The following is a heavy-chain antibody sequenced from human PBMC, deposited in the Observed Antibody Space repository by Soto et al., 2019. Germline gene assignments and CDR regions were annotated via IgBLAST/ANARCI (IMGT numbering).Heavy chain of an antibody. Sequence: ASVKVSCKASGYTFPSYGISWVRQAPGQGLEWMGWISAYNGNTNYAQKLQGRVTMTTDTSTSTAYMELRSLRSDDTAVYYCARDRVGTMVRGVTFDYWGQGTLVTVSS. V-gene: IGHV1-18*01. D-gene: IGHD3-10*01. CDR2: ISAYNGNT. J-gene: IGHJ4*02. CDR1: GYTFPSYG. CDR3: ARDRVGTMVRGVTFDY.